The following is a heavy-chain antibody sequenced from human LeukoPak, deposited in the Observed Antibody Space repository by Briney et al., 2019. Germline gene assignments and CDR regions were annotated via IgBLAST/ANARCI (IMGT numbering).Heavy chain of an antibody. J-gene: IGHJ6*03. CDR1: GYSFTRYW. V-gene: IGHV5-51*01. Sequence: GESLKIPCKCSGYSFTRYWIGWVRQTPGKGLEGMGIIYPGDSDTRYSPSFQGQVTISADKSISTAYLQWSSLKASDTAMYYCARYVGVYYYYYMDVGGKGTTVTVSS. CDR3: ARYVGVYYYYYMDV. D-gene: IGHD1-26*01. CDR2: IYPGDSDT.